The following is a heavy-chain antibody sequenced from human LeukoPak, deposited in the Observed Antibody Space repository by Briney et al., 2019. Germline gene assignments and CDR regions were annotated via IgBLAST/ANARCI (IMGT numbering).Heavy chain of an antibody. CDR3: ARDRVRGNSNPFFDY. V-gene: IGHV4-61*08. CDR1: GGSISSGGYY. J-gene: IGHJ4*02. Sequence: SETLSLTCTVSGGSISSGGYYWSWIRQPPGKGLEWIGYIYYSGTTNYNPSLKSRVTISVDTSKNQFSLKLSSVTAADTAVYYCARDRVRGNSNPFFDYWGQGTLVTVSS. CDR2: IYYSGTT. D-gene: IGHD4-11*01.